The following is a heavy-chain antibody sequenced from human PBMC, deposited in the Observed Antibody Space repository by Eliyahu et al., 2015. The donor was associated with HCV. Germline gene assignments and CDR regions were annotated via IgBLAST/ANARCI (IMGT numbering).Heavy chain of an antibody. CDR3: ANRILDP. Sequence: EVQLLESGGGLVQPGESLRLSCAASGFTFTTYAMNWVRQAPGKGLEWVSGIIGSGGSASYADSVKGRFTISRDNSKNIAYLQMDNLRAEDTAIYYCANRILDPWGQGTLVTVSS. CDR1: GFTFTTYA. J-gene: IGHJ5*02. CDR2: IIGSGGSA. V-gene: IGHV3-23*01. D-gene: IGHD2/OR15-2a*01.